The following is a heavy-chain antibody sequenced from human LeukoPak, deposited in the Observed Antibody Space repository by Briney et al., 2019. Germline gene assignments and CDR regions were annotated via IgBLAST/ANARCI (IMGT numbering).Heavy chain of an antibody. D-gene: IGHD3-9*01. V-gene: IGHV3-23*01. CDR2: ISKTGDRT. CDR1: GFIFSSYA. Sequence: QPGGSLRLSCAASGFIFSSYAMNWVRQTPGKGLEWVSSISKTGDRTSYADSVKGRFTISRDNSNNTLYLHMKSLTAEDTAVYYCVKCLERYFDWLGEKGAFDMWGQGTLVTVSS. CDR3: VKCLERYFDWLGEKGAFDM. J-gene: IGHJ3*02.